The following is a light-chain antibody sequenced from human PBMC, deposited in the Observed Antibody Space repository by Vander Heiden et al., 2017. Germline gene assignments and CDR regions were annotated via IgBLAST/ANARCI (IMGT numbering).Light chain of an antibody. CDR1: KLGDKY. V-gene: IGLV3-1*01. CDR3: QAWDSSTHVV. J-gene: IGLJ2*01. CDR2: QDS. Sequence: SYKLTQPPSVSVSPGQTASITCSGDKLGDKYASWYQQKPGQSPVLVIYQDSKRPSGIPERFSGSNSGNTATLTISGTQAMDEADYYCQAWDSSTHVVFGGGTKLTVL.